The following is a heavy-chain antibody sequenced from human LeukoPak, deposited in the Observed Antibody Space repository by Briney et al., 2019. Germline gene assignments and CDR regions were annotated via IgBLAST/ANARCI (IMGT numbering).Heavy chain of an antibody. CDR1: GYSFTSYW. Sequence: GESLKISCKGSGYSFTSYWIGWVRQMPGKGLEWMGIIYPGGSDTRYSPSFQGQVTISADKSISTAYLQWSSLKASDTAMYYCARVPAAEGDWFDPWGQGTLVTVSS. J-gene: IGHJ5*02. D-gene: IGHD2-2*01. CDR3: ARVPAAEGDWFDP. CDR2: IYPGGSDT. V-gene: IGHV5-51*01.